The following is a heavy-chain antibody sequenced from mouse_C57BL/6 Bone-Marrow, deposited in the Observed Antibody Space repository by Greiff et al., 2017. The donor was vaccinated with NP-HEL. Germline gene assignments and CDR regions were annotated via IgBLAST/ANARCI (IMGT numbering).Heavy chain of an antibody. CDR3: ARSVYGNPYYFDY. D-gene: IGHD2-1*01. CDR1: GYTFTNYW. J-gene: IGHJ2*01. V-gene: IGHV1-63*01. CDR2: IYPGGGYT. Sequence: QVQLKESGAELVRPGTSVKMSCKASGYTFTNYWIGWAKQRPGHGLEWIGDIYPGGGYTNYNEKFKGKATLTADKSSSTAYMQFSSLTSEDSAIYYCARSVYGNPYYFDYWGQGTTLTVSS.